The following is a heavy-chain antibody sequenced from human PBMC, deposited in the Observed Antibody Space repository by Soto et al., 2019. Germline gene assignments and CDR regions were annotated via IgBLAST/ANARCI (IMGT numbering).Heavy chain of an antibody. V-gene: IGHV1-8*01. Sequence: QVQLVQSGAEVKKPGASVKVSCKASGYTFTSYDINWVRQATGQGLEWMGWMNPNSGNTGYAQKFQGRVTMTRNTSISTAYMELSSLRSEDTAVYYCATGITMIVVAYDAFDIWGQGTMVTVSS. CDR1: GYTFTSYD. D-gene: IGHD3-22*01. CDR2: MNPNSGNT. J-gene: IGHJ3*02. CDR3: ATGITMIVVAYDAFDI.